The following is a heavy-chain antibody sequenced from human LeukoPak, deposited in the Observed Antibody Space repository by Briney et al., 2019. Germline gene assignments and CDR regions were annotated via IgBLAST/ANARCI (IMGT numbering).Heavy chain of an antibody. V-gene: IGHV4-59*01. CDR1: VGSINTNS. CDR2: IYATGST. Sequence: SETLSLTCTVSVGSINTNSWSWIRQPPGRGLEWIGYIYATGSTKYNPSLESRVAMSVDTSKNLFSLRVTSVTAADTAVYYCARSLYGHFFDYWGQGSLVTVSS. D-gene: IGHD3-10*01. J-gene: IGHJ4*02. CDR3: ARSLYGHFFDY.